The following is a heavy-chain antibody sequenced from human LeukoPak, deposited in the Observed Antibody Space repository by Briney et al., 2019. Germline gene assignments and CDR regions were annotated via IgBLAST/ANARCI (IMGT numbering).Heavy chain of an antibody. CDR1: GYSISSGYH. Sequence: SETLSLTCTVSGYSISSGYHWGWIRQPPGKGLEWIASLHHSGSSYYNPSLKSRVTTSLDTSKNQFSLKVRSVTAADTAVYYCARAVTAMVEYWGQGALVTVSS. CDR3: ARAVTAMVEY. CDR2: LHHSGSS. D-gene: IGHD5-18*01. V-gene: IGHV4-38-2*02. J-gene: IGHJ4*02.